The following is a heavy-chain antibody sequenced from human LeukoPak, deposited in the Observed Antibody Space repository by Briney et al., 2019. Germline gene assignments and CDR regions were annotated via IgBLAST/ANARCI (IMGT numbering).Heavy chain of an antibody. J-gene: IGHJ2*01. CDR1: GGSVSSYY. V-gene: IGHV4-59*02. Sequence: SETLSLTCTVSGGSVSSYYWSWMRQSPGKGLDWIGYVYYSGSTNYNPALKSRVTISLDTSENQFSLKLSSVTAADTAVYYCAREANSPTARYWYFDLWGRGTQVTVSS. CDR2: VYYSGST. CDR3: AREANSPTARYWYFDL. D-gene: IGHD2-21*01.